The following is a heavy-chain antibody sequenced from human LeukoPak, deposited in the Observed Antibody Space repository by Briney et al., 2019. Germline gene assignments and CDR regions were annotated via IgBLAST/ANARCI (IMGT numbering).Heavy chain of an antibody. CDR1: GYTFTSYA. CDR2: INAGNGNT. D-gene: IGHD2-2*01. CDR3: AKGYCSSTSCYAPWDY. V-gene: IGHV1-3*01. Sequence: ASVKVSCKASGYTFTSYAMHWMRQAPGQRLEWMGWINAGNGNTKYSQKFQGRVTITRDTSASTAYMELSSLRSEDTAVYYCAKGYCSSTSCYAPWDYWGQGTLVTVSS. J-gene: IGHJ4*02.